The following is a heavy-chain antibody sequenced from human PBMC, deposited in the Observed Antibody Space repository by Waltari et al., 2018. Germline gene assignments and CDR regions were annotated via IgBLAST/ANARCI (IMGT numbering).Heavy chain of an antibody. Sequence: EVQLVESGGGLVQPGGSLRLSCAASGFTFSSYEMNWVRQAPGKGLDWFSYISSSGSTIYYAYSVKGRFTISRDNAKNSLYLQMNSLRAEDTAVYYCARAGGKWLRLDYWGQGTLVTVSS. D-gene: IGHD5-12*01. J-gene: IGHJ4*02. V-gene: IGHV3-48*03. CDR1: GFTFSSYE. CDR2: ISSSGSTI. CDR3: ARAGGKWLRLDY.